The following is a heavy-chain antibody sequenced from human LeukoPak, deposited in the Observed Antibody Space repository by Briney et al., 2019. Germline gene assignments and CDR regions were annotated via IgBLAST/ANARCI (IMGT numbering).Heavy chain of an antibody. CDR3: ARGSYSDAFDI. Sequence: GGSLRLSCAASSFTFSSYGMHWVRQAPGKGLEWVAVIWYDGTNTYYADSVKGRFTISRDNSKNTLYLQMNSLRAEDTAVYYCARGSYSDAFDIWGQGTMVTVSS. CDR2: IWYDGTNT. J-gene: IGHJ3*02. CDR1: SFTFSSYG. D-gene: IGHD1-26*01. V-gene: IGHV3-33*01.